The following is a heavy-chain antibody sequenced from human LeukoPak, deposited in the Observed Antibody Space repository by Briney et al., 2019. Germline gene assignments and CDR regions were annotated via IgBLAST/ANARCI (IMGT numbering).Heavy chain of an antibody. CDR2: INTNTGNP. V-gene: IGHV7-4-1*02. CDR3: ARVYYDSSGYALDY. Sequence: GASVKVSCKASGYTFTTYGMNWVRQAPGQGLEWMGWINTNTGNPTYAQGFTGRFVFSLDTSVSTAYLQISSLKAEDTAVYYCARVYYDSSGYALDYWGQGTLVTVSS. CDR1: GYTFTTYG. D-gene: IGHD3-22*01. J-gene: IGHJ4*02.